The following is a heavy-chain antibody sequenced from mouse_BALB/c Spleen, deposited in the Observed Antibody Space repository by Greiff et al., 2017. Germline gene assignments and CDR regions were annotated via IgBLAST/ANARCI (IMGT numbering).Heavy chain of an antibody. D-gene: IGHD1-2*01. CDR1: GYSFTSYW. CDR2: IYPGNSDT. Sequence: EVQLQQSGTVLARPGASVKMSCKASGYSFTSYWMHWVKQRPGQGLEWIGAIYPGNSDTSYNQKFKGKAKLTAVTSASTAYMELSSLTNEDSAVYYCTRSGGYSGFDYWGQGITLTVSS. V-gene: IGHV1-5*01. CDR3: TRSGGYSGFDY. J-gene: IGHJ2*01.